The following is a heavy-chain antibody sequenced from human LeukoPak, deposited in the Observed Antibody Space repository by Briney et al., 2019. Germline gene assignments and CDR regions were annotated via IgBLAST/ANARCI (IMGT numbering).Heavy chain of an antibody. V-gene: IGHV3-23*01. Sequence: GGSLRLSCAASGFTFSTFAMIWVRQPPGKGLEWVSSISGDSVHILYADSVKGRFTISRDNSKNTLYLQMNSLRVEDTAVYYCAKDECSGGSCYEEEYFHHWGQGTLVTVSS. J-gene: IGHJ1*01. CDR2: ISGDSVHI. CDR1: GFTFSTFA. CDR3: AKDECSGGSCYEEEYFHH. D-gene: IGHD2-15*01.